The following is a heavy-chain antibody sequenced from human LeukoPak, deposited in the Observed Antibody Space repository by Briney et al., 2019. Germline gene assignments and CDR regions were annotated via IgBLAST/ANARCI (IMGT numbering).Heavy chain of an antibody. Sequence: ASVTVSCKASGYTFTSYGISWVRQAPGQGLEWMGWISAYNGNTNYAQKLQGRVTMTTDTSTSTAYMELRSLRSDDTAVYYCARASGSYPSGAFDIWGQGTMVTVSS. CDR2: ISAYNGNT. CDR3: ARASGSYPSGAFDI. CDR1: GYTFTSYG. V-gene: IGHV1-18*01. J-gene: IGHJ3*02. D-gene: IGHD1-26*01.